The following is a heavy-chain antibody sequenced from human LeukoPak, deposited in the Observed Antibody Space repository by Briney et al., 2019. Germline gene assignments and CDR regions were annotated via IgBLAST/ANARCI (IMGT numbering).Heavy chain of an antibody. D-gene: IGHD3-10*01. V-gene: IGHV1-2*02. CDR1: GYTFTGYY. CDR3: AIEITMVRGVKFDY. CDR2: INPNSGGT. Sequence: GASVKLSCKASGYTFTGYYMHWVRQAPGQGLEWMGWINPNSGGTNYAQKFQGRVTMTRDTSISTAYMELSRLRSDDTAVYYCAIEITMVRGVKFDYWGQGTLVTVSS. J-gene: IGHJ4*02.